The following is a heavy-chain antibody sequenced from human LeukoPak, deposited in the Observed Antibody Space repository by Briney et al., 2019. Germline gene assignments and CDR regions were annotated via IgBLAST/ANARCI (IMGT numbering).Heavy chain of an antibody. V-gene: IGHV5-51*01. J-gene: IGHJ4*02. CDR2: IYPIDSDT. Sequence: GESLKISCKTSGYSFTTYWIGWVRQMPGKGLEWMGIIYPIDSDTKYSPSFQGQVTISADKSIGTAYLQWTSLKASNTAVYYCAKLRCPKGDRSSFDFWGQGTLVTVSS. CDR3: AKLRCPKGDRSSFDF. D-gene: IGHD4-17*01. CDR1: GYSFTTYW.